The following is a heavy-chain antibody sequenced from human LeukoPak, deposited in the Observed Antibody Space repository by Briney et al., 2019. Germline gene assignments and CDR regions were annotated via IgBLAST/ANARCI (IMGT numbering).Heavy chain of an antibody. D-gene: IGHD5-24*01. CDR2: ISSSGSTI. J-gene: IGHJ3*02. V-gene: IGHV3-11*04. Sequence: GGSLRLSCAASGFTFSDYYMSWIRQAPGKGLEWVSYISSSGSTIYYADSVKGRFTISRDNAKNSLYLQMNSLRAEDTAVYYCARGRTTIAKDAFDIWGQGTMVTVSS. CDR3: ARGRTTIAKDAFDI. CDR1: GFTFSDYY.